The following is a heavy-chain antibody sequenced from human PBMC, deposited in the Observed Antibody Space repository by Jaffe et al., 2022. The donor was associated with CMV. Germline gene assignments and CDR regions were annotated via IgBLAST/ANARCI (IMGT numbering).Heavy chain of an antibody. CDR3: ARRGRGAPKLELRYRYYYYMDV. D-gene: IGHD1-7*01. CDR2: IWYDGSNK. J-gene: IGHJ6*03. Sequence: QVQLVESGGGVVQPGRSLRLSCAASGFTFSSYGMHWVRQAPGKGLEWVAVIWYDGSNKYYADSVKGRFTISRDNSKNTLYLQMNSLRAEDTAVYYCARRGRGAPKLELRYRYYYYMDVWGKGTTVTVSS. V-gene: IGHV3-33*08. CDR1: GFTFSSYG.